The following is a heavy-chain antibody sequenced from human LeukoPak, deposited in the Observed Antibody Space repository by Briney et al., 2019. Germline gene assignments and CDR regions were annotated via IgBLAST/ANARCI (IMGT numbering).Heavy chain of an antibody. CDR3: ARGPDYYDSSGPGDY. Sequence: ASVKVSCKASGGTFSSYTISWVRQAPGQGLEWMGGIIPIFDTANYAQKFQGRVTITADKSTSTAYMELSSLRSEDTAVYYCARGPDYYDSSGPGDYWGQGTLVTVSS. J-gene: IGHJ4*02. CDR1: GGTFSSYT. D-gene: IGHD3-22*01. CDR2: IIPIFDTA. V-gene: IGHV1-69*06.